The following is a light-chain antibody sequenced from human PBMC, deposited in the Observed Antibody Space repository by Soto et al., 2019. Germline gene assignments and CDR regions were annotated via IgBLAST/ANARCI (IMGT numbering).Light chain of an antibody. CDR2: DAS. V-gene: IGKV3-11*01. Sequence: EIVLTQSPATLSLSPGERATLSCRASQSVSSYLAWYQQKAGQAPRLLIYDASNRATGIPTRFSGSGSGKDFALTISGLESEDFAVSYCQQRSNGPPVFTFGPGTKVDIK. CDR1: QSVSSY. CDR3: QQRSNGPPVFT. J-gene: IGKJ3*01.